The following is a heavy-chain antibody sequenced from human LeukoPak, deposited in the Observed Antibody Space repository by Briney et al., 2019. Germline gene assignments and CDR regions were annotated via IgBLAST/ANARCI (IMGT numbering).Heavy chain of an antibody. V-gene: IGHV4-30-4*01. CDR1: GGSFSSGDYY. Sequence: SETQSLTCTVSGGSFSSGDYYWSWIRQPPGKGLEWIGYIYYSGSTYYNPSLKSRVTISVDTSKNQFSLKLSSVTAADTAVYYCARGLWFGEYNWFDPWGQGTLVTVSS. D-gene: IGHD3-10*01. CDR3: ARGLWFGEYNWFDP. CDR2: IYYSGST. J-gene: IGHJ5*02.